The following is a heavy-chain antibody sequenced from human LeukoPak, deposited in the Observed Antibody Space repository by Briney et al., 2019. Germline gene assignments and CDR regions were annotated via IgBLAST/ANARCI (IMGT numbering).Heavy chain of an antibody. J-gene: IGHJ4*02. V-gene: IGHV1-46*01. CDR1: GYTFTSYY. D-gene: IGHD6-19*01. CDR2: INPSGGST. CDR3: ARDVDSSGWYPYFDY. Sequence: ASVKVSCKASGYTFTSYYMHWVRQAPGQGLEWMGIINPSGGSTSYAQKFQGRVTMTRDTSTSTVYMELSSLRSEDTAVYYYARDVDSSGWYPYFDYWGQGTLVTVSS.